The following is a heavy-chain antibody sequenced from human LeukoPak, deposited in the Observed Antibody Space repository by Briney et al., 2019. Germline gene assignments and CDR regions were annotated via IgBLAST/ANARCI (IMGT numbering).Heavy chain of an antibody. V-gene: IGHV4-39*07. D-gene: IGHD6-19*01. CDR3: AGERGEEYSSGWYKTNYFYN. CDR1: GDSFSSVTDY. Sequence: SETLSLTCTLSGDSFSSVTDYWAWIRQPPGKGRERIASGDYSGGTYYNPSLESRVAISADMSKNQISLKLTSVTGADTAVYYCAGERGEEYSSGWYKTNYFYNWGQGIRVTVSS. J-gene: IGHJ4*02. CDR2: GDYSGGT.